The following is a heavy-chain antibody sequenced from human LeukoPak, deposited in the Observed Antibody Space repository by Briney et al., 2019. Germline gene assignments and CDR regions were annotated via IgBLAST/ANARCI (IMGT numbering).Heavy chain of an antibody. Sequence: SVKVSCKASGGTFSSYAISWVRQAPGQGLEWMGGIIPIFGIANYAQKFQGRVTITADESTSTAYMELSSLRSEDTAVYYCARLPQGEQWLVYYGMDVWGQGTTVTVSS. CDR3: ARLPQGEQWLVYYGMDV. V-gene: IGHV1-69*13. CDR2: IIPIFGIA. J-gene: IGHJ6*02. D-gene: IGHD6-19*01. CDR1: GGTFSSYA.